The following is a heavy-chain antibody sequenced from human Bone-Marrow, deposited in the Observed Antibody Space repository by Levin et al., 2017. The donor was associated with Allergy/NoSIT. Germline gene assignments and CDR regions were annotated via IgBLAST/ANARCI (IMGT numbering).Heavy chain of an antibody. J-gene: IGHJ4*02. V-gene: IGHV3-7*01. Sequence: GGSLRLSCKASGFGFSGSWMTWLRQVPGKGLEWVAHISGDGSAKYYVDSVKGRFTISRDNAKNSVYLQMNSLRTEDTAIYYCVTITADYWGQWTLVTVSS. CDR1: GFGFSGSW. CDR2: ISGDGSAK. CDR3: VTITADY. D-gene: IGHD3-10*01.